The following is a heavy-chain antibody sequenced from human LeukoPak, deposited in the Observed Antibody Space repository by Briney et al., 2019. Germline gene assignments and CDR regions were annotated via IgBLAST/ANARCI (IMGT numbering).Heavy chain of an antibody. CDR1: GGSISSYY. J-gene: IGHJ4*02. D-gene: IGHD5-12*01. CDR3: ARVSGYDWESFYDY. V-gene: IGHV4-4*07. CDR2: IYTSGST. Sequence: SETLSLTCTFSGGSISSYYWSWIRQPAGKGLEWIGRIYTSGSTNYNPSLKSRVTMSADTSKNQFSLKLSSVTAADTAMYYCARVSGYDWESFYDYWGQGSLVTVSS.